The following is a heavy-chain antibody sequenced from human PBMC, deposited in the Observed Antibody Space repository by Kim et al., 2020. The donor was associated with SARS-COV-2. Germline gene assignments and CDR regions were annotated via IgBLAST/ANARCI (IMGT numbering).Heavy chain of an antibody. CDR2: ISYDGSNK. Sequence: GGSLRLSCAASGFIFSGHAMHWVRQAPGKGLEWVALISYDGSNKYYTDSVKGRFTISRDNSRNTLYLQMNSLRVEDRAVYYCARDRVKYDILTGYYAGKTYGMDVWGQGTTVIVSS. V-gene: IGHV3-30*04. CDR3: ARDRVKYDILTGYYAGKTYGMDV. J-gene: IGHJ6*02. CDR1: GFIFSGHA. D-gene: IGHD3-9*01.